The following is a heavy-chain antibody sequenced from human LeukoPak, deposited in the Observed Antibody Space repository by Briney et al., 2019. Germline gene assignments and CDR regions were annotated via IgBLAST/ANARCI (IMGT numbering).Heavy chain of an antibody. V-gene: IGHV4-34*01. D-gene: IGHD3-22*01. J-gene: IGHJ6*03. CDR1: GGSFSDYY. CDR2: INHSGRT. Sequence: SETLSLTCAVYGGSFSDYYWSWIRQPPGKGLEWIGEINHSGRTNYNPSLKSRVTISVDTSKNQFSLKRSSVTAADTAVYYCAGGVVIGYYYYYYYMDVWGKGTTVTVSS. CDR3: AGGVVIGYYYYYYYMDV.